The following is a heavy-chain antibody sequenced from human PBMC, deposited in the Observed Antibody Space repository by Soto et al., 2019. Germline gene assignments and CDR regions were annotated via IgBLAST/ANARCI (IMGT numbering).Heavy chain of an antibody. CDR2: ISAHNGNT. V-gene: IGHV1-18*01. CDR3: ARGRYGDY. D-gene: IGHD1-1*01. J-gene: IGHJ4*02. Sequence: QVHLVQSGAEVKKSGASVKVSCKGSGYDFTTSGITWVRQAPGQGLEWMAWISAHNGNTDYAQKLQGRVTVTRDTSTSTAYMELRSLRSDDTAVYYGARGRYGDYWGQGALVTVSS. CDR1: GYDFTTSG.